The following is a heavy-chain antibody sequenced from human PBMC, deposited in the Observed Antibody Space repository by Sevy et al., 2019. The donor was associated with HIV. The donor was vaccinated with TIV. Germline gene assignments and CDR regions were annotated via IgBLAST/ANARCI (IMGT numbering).Heavy chain of an antibody. D-gene: IGHD3-10*01. V-gene: IGHV3-30*18. CDR1: GFSFSNYA. J-gene: IGHJ6*02. CDR2: ISYEGSDE. Sequence: GGSLRLSCAASGFSFSNYAMHWVRQAPGKGLEWVAVISYEGSDEDYSDSVKGRFTISRDNSKNTLSLQMNSLTVEDTAVYYCAKDMALNYYGSGSYYNTQEGMDVWGRGTTVTVSS. CDR3: AKDMALNYYGSGSYYNTQEGMDV.